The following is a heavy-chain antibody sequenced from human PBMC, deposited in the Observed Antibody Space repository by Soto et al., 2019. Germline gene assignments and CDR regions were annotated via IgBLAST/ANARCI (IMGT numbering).Heavy chain of an antibody. D-gene: IGHD2-15*01. Sequence: VQLEQSGAEVKRPGSSVKVSCRASGGTFTSYSINWVRRAPGQGPEWMGAVIPRFGTTTYAQRFEGRVTLTADVSTGTVFMEMSCLRSEDMAVYFCGRARIVALIGPAGGYYYYAMDLCGQGTAVIVSS. V-gene: IGHV1-69*01. J-gene: IGHJ6*02. CDR2: VIPRFGTT. CDR3: GRARIVALIGPAGGYYYYAMDL. CDR1: GGTFTSYS.